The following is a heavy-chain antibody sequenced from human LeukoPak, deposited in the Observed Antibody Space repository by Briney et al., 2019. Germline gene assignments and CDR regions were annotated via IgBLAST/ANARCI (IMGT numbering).Heavy chain of an antibody. V-gene: IGHV1-8*01. Sequence: GASVKVSCKASGYTFTSYDINWVRQATGQGLEWMGWMNPNSGNTGYAQKFQGRVTITRNTSISTAYMELSSLRSEDTAVYYCARGLRLARRDSSGAYWGQGTLVTVSS. D-gene: IGHD3-22*01. J-gene: IGHJ4*02. CDR2: MNPNSGNT. CDR3: ARGLRLARRDSSGAY. CDR1: GYTFTSYD.